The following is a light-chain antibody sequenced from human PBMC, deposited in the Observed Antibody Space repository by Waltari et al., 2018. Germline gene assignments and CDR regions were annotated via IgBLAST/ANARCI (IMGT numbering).Light chain of an antibody. Sequence: QSVLTQPPSASGTPGQGVTISCSGGASNIGNNVVNWYQQVPGKAPKLLICEVFKRPPDTSSRFSGAKSGSTASLTISGLQPEDEADYYCCSYAGRGTYVFGSGTKVTVL. V-gene: IGLV1-44*01. CDR3: CSYAGRGTYV. CDR2: EVF. J-gene: IGLJ1*01. CDR1: ASNIGNNV.